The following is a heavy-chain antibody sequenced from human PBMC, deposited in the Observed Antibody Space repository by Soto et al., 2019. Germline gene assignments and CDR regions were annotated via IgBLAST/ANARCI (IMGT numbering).Heavy chain of an antibody. CDR3: VRDGTKTLRDWFDP. D-gene: IGHD1-1*01. V-gene: IGHV4-4*07. CDR2: IYATGTT. Sequence: KPSETLSLTCTVSGASISGFYWSWIRKSAGKGLERIGRIYATGTTDYNPSLKSRVMMSVDTSKKQFSLKLRSVTAADTAVYYCVRDGTKTLRDWFDPWGQGISVTVSS. J-gene: IGHJ5*02. CDR1: GASISGFY.